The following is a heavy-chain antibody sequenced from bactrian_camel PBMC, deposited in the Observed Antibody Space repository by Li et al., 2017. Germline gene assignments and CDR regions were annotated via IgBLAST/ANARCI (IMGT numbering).Heavy chain of an antibody. D-gene: IGHD5*01. V-gene: IGHV3S40*01. CDR2: ITGSDTGSGSP. Sequence: VQLVESGGGLVQPGGSLRLSCAASGFAFRLEAMSWVRQAPGKGLEWVSTITGSDTGSGSPYYVDSVKGQFTISRDNAKNTVYLQMTSLKPEDTAVYYCVTQPRWVPAWYNYWGQGTQVTVS. J-gene: IGHJ4*01. CDR3: VTQPRWVPAWYNY. CDR1: GFAFRLEA.